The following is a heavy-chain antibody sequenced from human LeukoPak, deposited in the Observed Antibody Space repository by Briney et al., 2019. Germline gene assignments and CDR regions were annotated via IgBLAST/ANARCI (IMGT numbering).Heavy chain of an antibody. V-gene: IGHV1-18*04. J-gene: IGHJ4*02. CDR1: GYSFTSYG. CDR2: ISAYNGNT. Sequence: GASVKVSCKASGYSFTSYGISWVRQAPGQGLEWMGWISAYNGNTNYAQKLQGRVTMTTDTSTSTAYMELRSLSSDDTAVYYCARDPALDCGGDCYSFGLDYWGQGTLVTVSS. D-gene: IGHD2-21*02. CDR3: ARDPALDCGGDCYSFGLDY.